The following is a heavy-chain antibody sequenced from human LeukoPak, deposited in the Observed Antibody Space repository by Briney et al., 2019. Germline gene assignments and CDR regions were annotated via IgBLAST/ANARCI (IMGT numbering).Heavy chain of an antibody. D-gene: IGHD3-10*01. CDR2: IYYSGST. CDR1: GGSISSSSYY. V-gene: IGHV4-39*07. CDR3: ARTVFRGVVDY. Sequence: SETLSLTCTVSGGSISSSSYYWGWIRQPPGKGLEWIGSIYYSGSTYYNPSLKSRVTISVDTPKNQFSLKLSSVTAADTAVYYCARTVFRGVVDYWGQGTLVTVSS. J-gene: IGHJ4*02.